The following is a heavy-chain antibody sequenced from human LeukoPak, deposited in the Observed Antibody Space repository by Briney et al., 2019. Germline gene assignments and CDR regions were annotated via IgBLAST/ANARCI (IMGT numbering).Heavy chain of an antibody. CDR1: GFTFSNAW. CDR2: IKGKTGGGTT. D-gene: IGHD2-2*01. J-gene: IGHJ4*02. CDR3: TTDGVLGYCSSTSCPFFDY. V-gene: IGHV3-15*01. Sequence: GGSLRLSCAASGFTFSNAWMSWVRQAPGKGLEWVGRIKGKTGGGTTDYAAPVKGRFTISRDDSENTLYLQMNSLKTEDTAVYYCTTDGVLGYCSSTSCPFFDYWGQGTLVTVSS.